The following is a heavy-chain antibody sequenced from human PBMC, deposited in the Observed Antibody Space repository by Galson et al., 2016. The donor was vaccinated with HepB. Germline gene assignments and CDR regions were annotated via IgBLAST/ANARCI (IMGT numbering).Heavy chain of an antibody. D-gene: IGHD2-15*01. CDR1: GGSFNDHY. J-gene: IGHJ5*02. CDR2: INYAGST. CDR3: AGVVVAATNWFDP. V-gene: IGHV4-34*01. Sequence: SETLSLTCGVDGGSFNDHYWSWIRQPPGKGLEWIGEINYAGSTKYNPSLKSRVTISVDTSKNQFSLKLNSMTAADTAFYFCAGVVVAATNWFDPWGQGTLVTVSS.